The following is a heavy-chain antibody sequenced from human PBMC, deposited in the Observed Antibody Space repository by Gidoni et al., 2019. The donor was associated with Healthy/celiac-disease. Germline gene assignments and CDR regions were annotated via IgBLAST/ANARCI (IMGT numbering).Heavy chain of an antibody. V-gene: IGHV3-23*04. D-gene: IGHD6-19*01. CDR2: ISGSGGRT. Sequence: EVQLVESGGGLVQPGGSLVLSVSASGLPFSSCSMSWVRQAPGKGLEWVSAISGSGGRTYYADSVKGRFSISRDNSKNPLYLQMNSLRAEDTAVYYCAKPTGRPCIAVAGTSDYWGQGTLVTVSS. CDR1: GLPFSSCS. J-gene: IGHJ4*02. CDR3: AKPTGRPCIAVAGTSDY.